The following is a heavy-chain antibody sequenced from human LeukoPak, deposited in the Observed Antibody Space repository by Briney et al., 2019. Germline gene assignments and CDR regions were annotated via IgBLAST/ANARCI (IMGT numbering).Heavy chain of an antibody. Sequence: SETLSLTCGVSGGSITQTNYWTWGRQPPGKGLEWIGEVNLQGSTNYNPSLMGRVAISVDKSENHVSLQLTSVTAADTAVYYCSRENGAFSPFGYWGQGILVTV. CDR2: VNLQGST. D-gene: IGHD2-8*01. CDR3: SRENGAFSPFGY. V-gene: IGHV4-4*02. J-gene: IGHJ4*02. CDR1: GGSITQTNY.